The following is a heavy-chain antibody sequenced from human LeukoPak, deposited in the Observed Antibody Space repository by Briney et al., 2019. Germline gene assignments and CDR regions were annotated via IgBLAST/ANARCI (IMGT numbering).Heavy chain of an antibody. CDR1: GGSFSGYY. J-gene: IGHJ4*02. V-gene: IGHV4-34*01. CDR3: ARVSSSWPHYYFDY. Sequence: SETLSLTCAVYGGSFSGYYWSWIRQPPGKGLEWIGEINHSGSTYYNPSLKSPVTISVDTSKNQFSLKLSSVTAADTAVFYCARVSSSWPHYYFDYWGQGTLVTVSS. CDR2: INHSGST. D-gene: IGHD6-13*01.